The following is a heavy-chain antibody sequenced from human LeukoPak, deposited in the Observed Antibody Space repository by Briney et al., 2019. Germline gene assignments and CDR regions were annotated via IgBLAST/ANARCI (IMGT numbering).Heavy chain of an antibody. CDR2: IFYSGRT. D-gene: IGHD6-13*01. V-gene: IGHV4-39*07. CDR1: GGSISSSTYY. Sequence: SETLSLTCTVSGGSISSSTYYWGWIRQPPGKGLEWIGSIFYSGRTYYNPSLKSRVTMSVDTSKNQFSLRLGSVNAADTAVYYCARDILATSIAAPYYWGQGTLVTVSS. J-gene: IGHJ4*02. CDR3: ARDILATSIAAPYY.